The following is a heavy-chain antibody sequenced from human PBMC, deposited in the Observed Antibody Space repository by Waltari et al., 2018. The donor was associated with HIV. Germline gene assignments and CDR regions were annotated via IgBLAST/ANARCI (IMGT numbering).Heavy chain of an antibody. J-gene: IGHJ6*02. CDR3: ARRGVLTYYYTMDV. CDR1: GFTFSNHG. D-gene: IGHD3-10*01. CDR2: LSYDGGDK. V-gene: IGHV3-33*05. Sequence: QVQLVESGGGVVQPGRSLRLSCAASGFTFSNHGMPWLRQAPGKGLEWVAVLSYDGGDKYYADSVRGRFTISRDNSKNTLYLQMNNLRAEDTAVYFCARRGVLTYYYTMDVWGQGTTVTVSS.